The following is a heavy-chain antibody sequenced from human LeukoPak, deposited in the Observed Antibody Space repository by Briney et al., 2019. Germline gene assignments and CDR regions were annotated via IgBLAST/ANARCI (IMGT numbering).Heavy chain of an antibody. CDR1: GLAFSDYW. J-gene: IGHJ4*02. D-gene: IGHD2-2*01. CDR3: AKDGPGRVVVSYYFDY. Sequence: GGSLRLSCAASGLAFSDYWMSWVRQAPGKGLEWVANIKPDGGHQNYVDSVKGRFTISRDNAKNSLYLQMNSLRAEDTAVYYCAKDGPGRVVVSYYFDYWGQGTLVTVSS. CDR2: IKPDGGHQ. V-gene: IGHV3-7*03.